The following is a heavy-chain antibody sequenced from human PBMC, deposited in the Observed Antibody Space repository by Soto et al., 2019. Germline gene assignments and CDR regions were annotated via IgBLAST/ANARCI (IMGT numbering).Heavy chain of an antibody. D-gene: IGHD5-12*01. J-gene: IGHJ4*01. V-gene: IGHV1-69*13. CDR2: IIPIFGTA. CDR3: ARSLVATIWGFDY. Sequence: SVKVSCKASGGTFSSYAISWVRQAPGQGLEWMGGIIPIFGTANYAQKFQGRVTITADESTSTAYMELSSLRSEDTAVCYCARSLVATIWGFDYWGHGTQATVYS. CDR1: GGTFSSYA.